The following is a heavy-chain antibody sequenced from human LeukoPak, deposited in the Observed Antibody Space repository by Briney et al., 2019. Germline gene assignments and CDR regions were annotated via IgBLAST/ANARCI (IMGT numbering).Heavy chain of an antibody. V-gene: IGHV4-39*02. D-gene: IGHD6-19*01. J-gene: IGHJ4*02. CDR2: IYYSGST. CDR3: ARESYSSAWFFNY. CDR1: GGTISGSNYY. Sequence: SETLSLTCTVSGGTISGSNYYWGWIRQPPGKGLEWIGSIYYSGSTYYNPSLKSRVTISVDTSKNQFSLKLNSVTAADTAVYYCARESYSSAWFFNYWGQGTLVTVSS.